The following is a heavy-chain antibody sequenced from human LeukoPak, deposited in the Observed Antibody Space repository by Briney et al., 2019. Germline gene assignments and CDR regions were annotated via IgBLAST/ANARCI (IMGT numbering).Heavy chain of an antibody. CDR1: GFTFSSYS. CDR2: ISSSSSYI. CDR3: ARLLGGGYDFDY. J-gene: IGHJ4*02. Sequence: GRSLRLSCAASGFTFSSYSMNWVRQAPGKGLEWVSSISSSSSYIYYADSVKGRFTISRDNAKNSLYLQMNSLRAEDTAVYYCARLLGGGYDFDYWGQGTLVTVSS. V-gene: IGHV3-21*01. D-gene: IGHD1-26*01.